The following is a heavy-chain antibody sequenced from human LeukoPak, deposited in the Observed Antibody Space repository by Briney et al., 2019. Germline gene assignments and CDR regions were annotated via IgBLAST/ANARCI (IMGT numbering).Heavy chain of an antibody. D-gene: IGHD6-19*01. J-gene: IGHJ4*02. CDR3: ARVGSGGAWFDF. V-gene: IGHV4-59*12. CDR1: GFTFSDSY. Sequence: GSLRLSCAASGFTFSDSYMTWVRQPPGKGLEWIGYVYATGTTNYNPSLKTRATISIDTSKNQLSLTLTSATAADTAVYYCARVGSGGAWFDFWGQGTLVSVSS. CDR2: VYATGTT.